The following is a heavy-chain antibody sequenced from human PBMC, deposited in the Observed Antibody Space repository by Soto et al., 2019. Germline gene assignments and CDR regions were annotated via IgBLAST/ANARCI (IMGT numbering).Heavy chain of an antibody. D-gene: IGHD3-3*01. CDR2: ISYDGNNE. CDR1: GFTFSAHG. Sequence: GSLRLSCAASGFTFSAHGMHWVGQAPGKGLEWVATISYDGNNEYYADSVKGRFTISRDNFKNTLYLQMNSLRAEDTAVYYCAKDTRRYYDFWSGYHDYWGRGTLVTVSS. CDR3: AKDTRRYYDFWSGYHDY. V-gene: IGHV3-30*18. J-gene: IGHJ4*02.